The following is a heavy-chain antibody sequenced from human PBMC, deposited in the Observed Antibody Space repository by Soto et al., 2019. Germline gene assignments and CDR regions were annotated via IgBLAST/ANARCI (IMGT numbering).Heavy chain of an antibody. CDR3: AGGVTMVRGVMGVIYYYYYMDV. J-gene: IGHJ6*03. D-gene: IGHD3-10*01. Sequence: GGSLRLSCAASGFTVSSNYMSWVRQAPGKGLEWVSVIYSGGSTYYADSVKGRFTISRDNSKNTLYLQMNSLRAEDTAVYYCAGGVTMVRGVMGVIYYYYYMDVWGKGTTVTVSS. CDR1: GFTVSSNY. V-gene: IGHV3-66*01. CDR2: IYSGGST.